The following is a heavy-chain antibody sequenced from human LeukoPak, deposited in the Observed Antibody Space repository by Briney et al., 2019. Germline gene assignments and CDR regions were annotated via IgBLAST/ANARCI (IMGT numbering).Heavy chain of an antibody. CDR2: INTNSGGT. V-gene: IGHV1-2*02. J-gene: IGHJ4*02. D-gene: IGHD5-24*01. Sequence: ASVKVSCKASGYTFTGYYMHWVRQAPGQGLEWMGWINTNSGGTNYAQKFQGRVTMTRDPSISTAYMELSSLRSEDTAVYYCATERDGYNPPIDYWGRGTLVTVSS. CDR3: ATERDGYNPPIDY. CDR1: GYTFTGYY.